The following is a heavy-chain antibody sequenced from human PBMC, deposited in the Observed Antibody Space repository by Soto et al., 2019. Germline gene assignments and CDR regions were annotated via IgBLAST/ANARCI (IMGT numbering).Heavy chain of an antibody. D-gene: IGHD4-17*01. J-gene: IGHJ4*02. CDR2: ISGSGGST. Sequence: PGGSLRLSCAASGFTFSSYAMSWVRQAPGKGLEWVSAISGSGGSTYYADSVKGPFTISRDNSKNTLYLQMNSLRAEDTAVYYCAKGSHDYGAGYYFDYWGQGTLVTVSS. V-gene: IGHV3-23*01. CDR1: GFTFSSYA. CDR3: AKGSHDYGAGYYFDY.